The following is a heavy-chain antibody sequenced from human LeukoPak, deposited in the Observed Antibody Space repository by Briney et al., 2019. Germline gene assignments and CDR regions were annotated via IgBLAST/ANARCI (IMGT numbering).Heavy chain of an antibody. CDR1: GGSISNGSYY. CDR2: IYTSGST. D-gene: IGHD3-22*01. Sequence: KSSETLSLTCTVSGGSISNGSYYWSWIRQPAGKGLEWIGRIYTSGSTNYNPSLKSRVTISVDTSKNQFSLKLSSVTAADTAVYYCARDTYYYDSSGYALFDYWGQGTLVTVSS. V-gene: IGHV4-61*02. J-gene: IGHJ4*02. CDR3: ARDTYYYDSSGYALFDY.